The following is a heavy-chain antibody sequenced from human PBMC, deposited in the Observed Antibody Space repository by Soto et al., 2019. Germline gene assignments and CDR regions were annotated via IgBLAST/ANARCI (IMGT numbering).Heavy chain of an antibody. Sequence: PSETLSLTCDVSGYSISSGYYWSWIRQHPGKGLEWIGYIYYSGSTYYNPSLKSRVTISVDTSKNQFSLKLSSVTAADTAVYYCARGITDYGDYGRPSSGWFDPWGQGTLVTVSS. V-gene: IGHV4-31*11. D-gene: IGHD4-17*01. CDR2: IYYSGST. CDR1: GYSISSGYY. CDR3: ARGITDYGDYGRPSSGWFDP. J-gene: IGHJ5*02.